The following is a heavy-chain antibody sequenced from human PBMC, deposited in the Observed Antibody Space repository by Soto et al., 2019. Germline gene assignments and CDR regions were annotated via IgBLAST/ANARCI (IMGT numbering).Heavy chain of an antibody. CDR1: GFTFSNYA. V-gene: IGHV3-23*01. CDR2: ISGGTNST. J-gene: IGHJ4*02. Sequence: VRLLESGGGLVQPGGSLRLSCAASGFTFSNYAMSWVRQAPGKGLEWVSSISGGTNSTYYADSVKGRFAISRDNYKNPLFLQMNGLSAEDTAVYYCAKDWKDLGDYRPPFDYWGPGTLVTVSS. D-gene: IGHD2-21*01. CDR3: AKDWKDLGDYRPPFDY.